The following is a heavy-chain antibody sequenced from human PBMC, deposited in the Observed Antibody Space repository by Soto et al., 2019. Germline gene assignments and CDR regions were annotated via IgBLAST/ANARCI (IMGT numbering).Heavy chain of an antibody. CDR2: INIDGSTT. J-gene: IGHJ4*02. CDR1: GFSLSNYW. D-gene: IGHD2-21*01. V-gene: IGHV3-74*01. CDR3: VRIRRGDGYTFGY. Sequence: VQLVESGGVSVQPGGSLRLSCAASGFSLSNYWMHWVRQAPGKGLVWVSRINIDGSTTTYADSVKGRFPISKDNAKNTLYLQMNSLRDEDTAVYYCVRIRRGDGYTFGYWGQGTLVTVSS.